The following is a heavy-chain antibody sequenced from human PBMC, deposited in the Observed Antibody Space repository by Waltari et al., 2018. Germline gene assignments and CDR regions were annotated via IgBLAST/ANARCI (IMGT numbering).Heavy chain of an antibody. CDR1: GYSLSELS. Sequence: QVQLVQSGAEVKKPGASVKVSCKVSGYSLSELSMHWVRQAPGKGLEWMGGFEPEKGEVSYAQRFQGRVTMTEASSTNTAYMKLTSLRSEDTAVYYCATIPGLSVAGPFDYWGPGTRVTVSA. D-gene: IGHD6-19*01. V-gene: IGHV1-24*01. CDR2: FEPEKGEV. J-gene: IGHJ4*02. CDR3: ATIPGLSVAGPFDY.